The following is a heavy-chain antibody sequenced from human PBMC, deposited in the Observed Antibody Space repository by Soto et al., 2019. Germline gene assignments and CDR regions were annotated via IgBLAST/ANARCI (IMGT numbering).Heavy chain of an antibody. D-gene: IGHD1-7*01. J-gene: IGHJ4*02. Sequence: PSETLSLTCTVSGGSIRNSNYQWVWIRQPPGKGLEWIGNVYYNGNTYYNPSLMSRFTISVDTSNNQFSLRLQSVTAADTAVYYCARDSSSWNYLVWGQGTLVTVSS. CDR1: GGSIRNSNYQ. V-gene: IGHV4-39*02. CDR2: VYYNGNT. CDR3: ARDSSSWNYLV.